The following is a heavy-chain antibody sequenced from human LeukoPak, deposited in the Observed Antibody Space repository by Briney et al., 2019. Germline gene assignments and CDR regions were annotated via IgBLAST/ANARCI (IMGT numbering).Heavy chain of an antibody. CDR2: INHSGST. D-gene: IGHD3-10*01. J-gene: IGHJ3*02. CDR3: ARGWFGDFSASQTKNAFDI. V-gene: IGHV4-34*01. CDR1: GGSFSGYY. Sequence: SETLSLTCAVYGGSFSGYYWSWIRQPPGKGLEWIGEINHSGSTNYNPSLKSRVTISVDTSKNQFSLKLSSVTAADTAVYYCARGWFGDFSASQTKNAFDIWGQGTMVTVSS.